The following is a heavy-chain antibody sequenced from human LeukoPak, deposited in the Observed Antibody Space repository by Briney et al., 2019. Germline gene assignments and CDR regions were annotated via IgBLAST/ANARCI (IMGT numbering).Heavy chain of an antibody. J-gene: IGHJ5*02. V-gene: IGHV1-69*13. CDR2: IIPIFGTA. CDR3: ARAPSAYCGGDCYSNWFDP. D-gene: IGHD2-21*01. CDR1: GYTFTGYY. Sequence: SVKVSCKASGYTFTGYYMHWVRQAPGQGLEWMGGIIPIFGTANYAQKFQGRVTITADESTSTAYMELSSLRSEDTAVYYCARAPSAYCGGDCYSNWFDPWGQGTLVTLSS.